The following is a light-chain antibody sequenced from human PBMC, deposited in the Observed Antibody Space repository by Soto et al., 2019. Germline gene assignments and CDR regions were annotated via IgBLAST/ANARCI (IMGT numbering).Light chain of an antibody. J-gene: IGKJ1*01. V-gene: IGKV1-5*01. CDR1: QSISSW. CDR2: DAS. Sequence: DIQMTQSPSTLSASVGDRVTITCRASQSISSWLAWYQQKPGKAPKLLIYDASSLESGVPSRFSGSGSGTEFTLTISSLQPDDFATYYCQQYNSYSPWAFGQGTKXEIK. CDR3: QQYNSYSPWA.